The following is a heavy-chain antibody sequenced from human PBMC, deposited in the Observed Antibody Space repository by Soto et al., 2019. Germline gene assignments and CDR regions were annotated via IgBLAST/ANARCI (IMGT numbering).Heavy chain of an antibody. V-gene: IGHV5-10-1*01. D-gene: IGHD6-13*01. CDR3: ARQRIEAAFDAFDI. CDR2: IDPSDSYT. Sequence: PGESLKISCKGSGYSFTSYWISWVRQMPGKGLEWMGRIDPSDSYTNYSPSFQGHVTISADKSISTAYLQWSSLKASDTTMYYCARQRIEAAFDAFDIWGQGIMVTVSS. CDR1: GYSFTSYW. J-gene: IGHJ3*02.